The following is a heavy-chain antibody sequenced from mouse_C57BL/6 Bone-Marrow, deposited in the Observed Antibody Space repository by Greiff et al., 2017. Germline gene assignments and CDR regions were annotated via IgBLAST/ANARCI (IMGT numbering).Heavy chain of an antibody. CDR1: GYTFTDYY. CDR2: INPNNGGT. J-gene: IGHJ2*01. CDR3: ARRRLPFDY. V-gene: IGHV1-26*01. D-gene: IGHD2-2*01. Sequence: EVQLQQSGPELVKPGASVKISCKASGYTFTDYYMNWVKQSHGKSLEWIGDINPNNGGTSYNQKFKGKATLTVDKSSSTAYMQLSSLTSEDSAVYYCARRRLPFDYWGQGTTRTVSS.